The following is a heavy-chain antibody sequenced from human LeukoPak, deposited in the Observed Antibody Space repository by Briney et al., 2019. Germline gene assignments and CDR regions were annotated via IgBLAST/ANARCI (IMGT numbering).Heavy chain of an antibody. CDR2: ISGSGGST. CDR1: GFTFSSYA. J-gene: IGHJ4*02. Sequence: TGGSLRLSCAASGFTFSSYALSWVRQAPGKGLEWVSAISGSGGSTYYADSVKGRFTISRDNSKNTLYLQMNSLRAEDTAVYYCAKALEVTAIFDYWGQGTLVTVSS. CDR3: AKALEVTAIFDY. D-gene: IGHD2-21*02. V-gene: IGHV3-23*01.